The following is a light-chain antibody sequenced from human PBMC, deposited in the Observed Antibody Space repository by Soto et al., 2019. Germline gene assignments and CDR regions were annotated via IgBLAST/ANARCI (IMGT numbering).Light chain of an antibody. Sequence: QSALTQPASVSGSPGQSITISCTGTSSDVGGYNYVSWYQQHPGKAPKLMIYDVNHRPSGVSNRFSGSKSGNTASLTISGLKAEDEADYYCSSYSGSSTLVVFGGGTKLTVL. CDR3: SSYSGSSTLVV. J-gene: IGLJ2*01. CDR2: DVN. CDR1: SSDVGGYNY. V-gene: IGLV2-14*03.